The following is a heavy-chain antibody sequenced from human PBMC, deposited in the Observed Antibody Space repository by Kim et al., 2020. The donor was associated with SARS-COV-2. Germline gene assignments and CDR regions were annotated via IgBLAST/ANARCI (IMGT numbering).Heavy chain of an antibody. V-gene: IGHV1-18*01. CDR2: ISAYNGNT. CDR1: GYTFTSYG. J-gene: IGHJ6*03. Sequence: ASVKVSCKASGYTFTSYGISWVRQAPGQGLEWMGWISAYNGNTNYAQKLQGRVTMTTDTSTSTAYMELRSLRSDDTAVYYCARDKGYGSGSPPSYYYYYYRGVWGKGTTVTVSS. CDR3: ARDKGYGSGSPPSYYYYYYRGV. D-gene: IGHD3-10*01.